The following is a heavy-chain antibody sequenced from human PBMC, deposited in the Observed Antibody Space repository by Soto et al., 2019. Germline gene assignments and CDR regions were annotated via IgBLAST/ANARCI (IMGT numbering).Heavy chain of an antibody. CDR3: ARSTYYYDSSGSFDY. Sequence: SETLSLTCAVSGGSISSGGYSWSWIRQPPGKGLEWIGYIYHSGSTYYNPSLKSRVTISVDRSKNQFSLKLSSVTAADTAVYNCARSTYYYDSSGSFDYWGQGTLVTVSS. J-gene: IGHJ4*02. CDR2: IYHSGST. V-gene: IGHV4-30-2*01. CDR1: GGSISSGGYS. D-gene: IGHD3-22*01.